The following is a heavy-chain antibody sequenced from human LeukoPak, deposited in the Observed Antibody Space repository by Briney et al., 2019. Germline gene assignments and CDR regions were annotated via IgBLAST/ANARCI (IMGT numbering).Heavy chain of an antibody. CDR1: GFTFSSYA. CDR3: ARASGYSSGWQGFAFFDY. D-gene: IGHD6-19*01. Sequence: PGRSLRLSCAASGFTFSSYAMHWVRQAPGKGLEWVAVMSYDGSNKYYADSVKGRFTISRDNSKNTLYLQMNSLRAEDTAVYYCARASGYSSGWQGFAFFDYWGQGTLVTVSS. V-gene: IGHV3-30-3*01. CDR2: MSYDGSNK. J-gene: IGHJ4*02.